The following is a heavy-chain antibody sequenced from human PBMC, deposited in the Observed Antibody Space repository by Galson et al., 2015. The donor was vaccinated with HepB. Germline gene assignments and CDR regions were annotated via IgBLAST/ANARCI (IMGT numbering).Heavy chain of an antibody. Sequence: SLRLSCAASGFTFSRISMTWVRQAPGKGLEWVSVISGSGGRVYYADFVEGRFTISRDNSRNTLYSQMNSLRADDTAVYYWSKVTRQDWNNDAFDIWGQGTMVTVSS. CDR2: ISGSGGRV. CDR1: GFTFSRIS. CDR3: SKVTRQDWNNDAFDI. J-gene: IGHJ3*02. D-gene: IGHD1/OR15-1a*01. V-gene: IGHV3-23*01.